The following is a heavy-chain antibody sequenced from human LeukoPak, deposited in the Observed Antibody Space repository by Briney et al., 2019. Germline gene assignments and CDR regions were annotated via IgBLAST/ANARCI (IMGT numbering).Heavy chain of an antibody. D-gene: IGHD3-22*01. Sequence: ASVKVSCKASGYTFTNYYMHWVRQAPGQGLEWMGIINPSGGSTSYAQKLQGRVTMTTDTSTSTAYMELRSLRSDDTAVYYCARVVAENYYDSSPPDYWGQGTLVTVSS. CDR3: ARVVAENYYDSSPPDY. CDR1: GYTFTNYY. V-gene: IGHV1-46*01. J-gene: IGHJ4*02. CDR2: INPSGGST.